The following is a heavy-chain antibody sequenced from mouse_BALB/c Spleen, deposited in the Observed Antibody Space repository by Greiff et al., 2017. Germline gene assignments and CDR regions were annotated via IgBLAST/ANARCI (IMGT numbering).Heavy chain of an antibody. CDR3: ARTLYGNYWYFDV. V-gene: IGHV1-4*01. J-gene: IGHJ1*01. CDR1: GYTFTSYT. Sequence: VQVVESGAELARPGASVKMSCKASGYTFTSYTMHWVKQRPGQGLEWIGYINPSSGYTNYNQKFKDKATLTADKSSSTAYMQLSSLTSEDSAVYYCARTLYGNYWYFDVWGAGTTVTVSS. CDR2: INPSSGYT. D-gene: IGHD2-10*02.